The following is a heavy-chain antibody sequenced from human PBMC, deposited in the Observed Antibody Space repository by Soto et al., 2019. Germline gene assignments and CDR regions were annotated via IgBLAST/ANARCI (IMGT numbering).Heavy chain of an antibody. CDR3: AKDPPTTGTTFDY. CDR2: INKSGGST. CDR1: GFTFSSFA. D-gene: IGHD1-1*01. Sequence: GGSLRLSCAASGFTFSSFAMSWVRQAPGKGLEWVSTINKSGGSTYYADSVKGRFTISRDNSKNMLFLQINGLRAEDTAVYYCAKDPPTTGTTFDYWGRGTLVTVSS. V-gene: IGHV3-23*01. J-gene: IGHJ4*02.